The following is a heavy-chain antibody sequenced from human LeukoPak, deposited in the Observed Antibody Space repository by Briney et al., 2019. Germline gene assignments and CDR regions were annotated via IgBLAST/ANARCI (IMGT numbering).Heavy chain of an antibody. CDR2: IYYSGST. J-gene: IGHJ6*03. CDR1: GGSISTYY. Sequence: SETLSLTCNVSGGSISTYYWSWIRQPPGKGLEWIGYIYYSGSTSYNPSLKSRVTISIDTSKNQFSLKLSSVTAADTAVYYCASTYSSSWYGDYYYHMDVWGKGTTVTVSS. CDR3: ASTYSSSWYGDYYYHMDV. D-gene: IGHD6-13*01. V-gene: IGHV4-59*01.